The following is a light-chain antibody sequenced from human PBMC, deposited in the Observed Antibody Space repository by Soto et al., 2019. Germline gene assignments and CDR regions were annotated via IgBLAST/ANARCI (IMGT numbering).Light chain of an antibody. CDR3: QQYNDWPLT. CDR1: QSVSSN. CDR2: GAS. V-gene: IGKV3D-15*01. Sequence: EIVLTQSPGTLSLSPGERATLSCRASQSVSSNLAWYQQKPGQAPSLLIYGASNRATGIPDRFSGSGSGTEFTLTISSLQSEDFALYYCQQYNDWPLTFGQGTKVDI. J-gene: IGKJ1*01.